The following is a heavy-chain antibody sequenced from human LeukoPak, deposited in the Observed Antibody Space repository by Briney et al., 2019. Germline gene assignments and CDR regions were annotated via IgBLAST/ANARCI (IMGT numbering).Heavy chain of an antibody. V-gene: IGHV3-48*01. Sequence: GGSLRLSCVASGFTFSSYGMNWVRQARGKGLEVVVYLNSSSSTIYYADSVKGRFTISRDNAKNSLYLQMNSLRAEDTAVYYCARDYAFDYWGQGTLVTVSS. CDR1: GFTFSSYG. D-gene: IGHD2-2*01. J-gene: IGHJ4*02. CDR2: LNSSSSTI. CDR3: ARDYAFDY.